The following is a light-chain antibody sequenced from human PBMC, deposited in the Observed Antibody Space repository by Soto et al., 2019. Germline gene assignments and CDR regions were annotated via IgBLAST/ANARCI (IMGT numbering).Light chain of an antibody. CDR2: EDI. Sequence: QSALTQPASVSGSPGQSITISCTGTSSDVGSYNLVSWYQQPPGKAPKLMIYEDIERPSGVSNRFSGSKSGHTASLTISWLQTEDEADYYCYSYAGGTSVVFGGGTKLTVL. J-gene: IGLJ2*01. CDR3: YSYAGGTSVV. CDR1: SSDVGSYNL. V-gene: IGLV2-23*01.